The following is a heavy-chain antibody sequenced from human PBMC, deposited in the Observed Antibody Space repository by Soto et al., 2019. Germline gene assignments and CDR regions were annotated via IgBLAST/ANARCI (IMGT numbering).Heavy chain of an antibody. CDR3: PRSSVSIAHCSRTSCYTRGTFAY. J-gene: IGHJ4*02. V-gene: IGHV1-46*01. CDR2: INPSGGST. Sequence: GASVKVSCKASGYTFTSYYMHWVRQAPGQGLEWMGIINPSGGSTSYAQKFQGRVTMTRDTSTSTVYMELSSLRSEHTAVYYCPRSSVSIAHCSRTSCYTRGTFAYWGQRTMVTVSS. CDR1: GYTFTSYY. D-gene: IGHD2-2*02.